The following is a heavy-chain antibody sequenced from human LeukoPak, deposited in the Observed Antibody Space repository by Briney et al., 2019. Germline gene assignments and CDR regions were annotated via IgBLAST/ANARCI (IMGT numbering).Heavy chain of an antibody. CDR2: IYYSETTATT. Sequence: SETLSLTCSVSGVSIRSSGDYWGWIRQPPGKGLEWFGSIYYSETTATTSYTPSLRRRVTISLDTFKNHFSLNLTFVTAADTAIYYCARGLPNRSVVVVPAAFDFWGQGSRVTVSS. CDR1: GVSIRSSGDY. D-gene: IGHD2-2*01. J-gene: IGHJ4*02. V-gene: IGHV4-39*07. CDR3: ARGLPNRSVVVVPAAFDF.